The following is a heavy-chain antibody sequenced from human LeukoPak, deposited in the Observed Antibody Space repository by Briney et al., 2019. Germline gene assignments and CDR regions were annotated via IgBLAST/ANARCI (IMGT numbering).Heavy chain of an antibody. CDR1: GYTFTSCG. CDR2: ISAYNGNT. V-gene: IGHV1-18*01. J-gene: IGHJ4*02. CDR3: ARDKQVEYCSGGSCQYYFDY. D-gene: IGHD2-15*01. Sequence: ASVKVSCKASGYTFTSCGISWVRQAPGQGLEWMGWISAYNGNTNYAQKLQGRVTMTTDTSTSTAYMELSRLRSDDTAVYYCARDKQVEYCSGGSCQYYFDYWGQGTLVTVSS.